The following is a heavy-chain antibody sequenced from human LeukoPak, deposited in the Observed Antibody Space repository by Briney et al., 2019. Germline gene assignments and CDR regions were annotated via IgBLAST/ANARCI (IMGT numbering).Heavy chain of an antibody. Sequence: RASVKVSCKASGYTFTSYGISWVRQAPGQGLEWMGWINPNSGGTNYAQKFQGRVTMTRDTSISTAYMELSRLRSDDTAVYYCARVYSSGWYGYWGQGTLVTVSS. D-gene: IGHD6-19*01. CDR3: ARVYSSGWYGY. CDR1: GYTFTSYG. J-gene: IGHJ4*02. CDR2: INPNSGGT. V-gene: IGHV1-2*02.